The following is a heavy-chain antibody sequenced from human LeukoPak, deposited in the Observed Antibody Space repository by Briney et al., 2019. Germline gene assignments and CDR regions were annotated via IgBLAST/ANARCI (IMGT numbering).Heavy chain of an antibody. CDR3: ARDREYQLLYDEAWFDP. V-gene: IGHV4-4*07. D-gene: IGHD2-2*02. CDR1: GGSISSYY. CDR2: IYTSGST. Sequence: PSGTLSLTCTVSGGSISSYYWSWIRQPAGKGLEWIGRIYTSGSTNYNPSLKSRVTMSVDTSKNQFSLKLSSVTAADTAVYYCARDREYQLLYDEAWFDPWGQGTLVTVSS. J-gene: IGHJ5*02.